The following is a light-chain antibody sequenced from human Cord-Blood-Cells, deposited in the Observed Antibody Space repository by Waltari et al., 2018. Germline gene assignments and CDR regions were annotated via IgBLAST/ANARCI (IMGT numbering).Light chain of an antibody. CDR2: QDS. CDR3: QAWDSSSVI. CDR1: NWGDKY. J-gene: IGLJ2*01. V-gene: IGLV3-1*01. Sequence: SYELTQPPSVSVSPGQTASITCSGDNWGDKYACWYQQKPGQSPVLVIYQDSTRPSGVPGRFAGSTSGSTATLSISGPQAMDEADYYCQAWDSSSVIFGGGTKLTVL.